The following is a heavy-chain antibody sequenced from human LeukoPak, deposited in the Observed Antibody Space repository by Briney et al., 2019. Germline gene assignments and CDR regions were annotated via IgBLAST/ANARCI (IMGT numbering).Heavy chain of an antibody. Sequence: PSETLSLTCAVSGGSISSTNWWSCVRQPPGKGLEWIGEINQSGSTNYNPSLKSRVTLSVDKSKNQFSLKLSSVTAADTAIYYCARARKENYYDSSGRWFDRWGQGTLVTVSS. J-gene: IGHJ5*02. D-gene: IGHD3-22*01. CDR3: ARARKENYYDSSGRWFDR. CDR2: INQSGST. CDR1: GGSISSTNW. V-gene: IGHV4-4*02.